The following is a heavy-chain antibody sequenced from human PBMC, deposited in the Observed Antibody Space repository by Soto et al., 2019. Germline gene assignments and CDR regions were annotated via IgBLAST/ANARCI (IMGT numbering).Heavy chain of an antibody. CDR3: ASPPRDYYDSSGYYYGGVY. D-gene: IGHD3-22*01. Sequence: GGSLRLSCAASGFTFSSYAMSWVRQAPGKGLEWVSAISGSGGSTYYADSVKGRFTISRDNSKNTLYLQMNSLRAEDTAVYYCASPPRDYYDSSGYYYGGVYWGQGTLVTVSS. CDR1: GFTFSSYA. J-gene: IGHJ4*02. CDR2: ISGSGGST. V-gene: IGHV3-23*01.